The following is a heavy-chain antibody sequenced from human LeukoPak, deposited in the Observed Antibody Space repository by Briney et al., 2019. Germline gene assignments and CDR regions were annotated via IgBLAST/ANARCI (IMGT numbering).Heavy chain of an antibody. D-gene: IGHD4-17*01. Sequence: SETLSLTCTVSGAFISSGGYSWSWIRQPPGKGLEWIGYIYHSGSTYYNPSLKSRVTISVDRSKNQFSLKLSSVTAADTAVYYCARVGSTVDYGDYGEYNWFDPWGQGTLVTVSS. J-gene: IGHJ5*02. CDR2: IYHSGST. V-gene: IGHV4-30-2*01. CDR1: GAFISSGGYS. CDR3: ARVGSTVDYGDYGEYNWFDP.